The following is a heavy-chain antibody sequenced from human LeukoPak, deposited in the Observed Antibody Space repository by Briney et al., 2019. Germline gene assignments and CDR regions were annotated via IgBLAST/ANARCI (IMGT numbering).Heavy chain of an antibody. D-gene: IGHD6-19*01. CDR2: FDPEDGET. V-gene: IGHV1-24*01. CDR1: GYTLTELS. Sequence: GASVKVSCKVSGYTLTELSMHWVRQAPGKGLEWMGGFDPEDGETIYAQKFQGRVTMTEVTSTDTAYMELSSLRSEDTAVYYCARGGEQWLVPNDYWGQGTLVTVSS. CDR3: ARGGEQWLVPNDY. J-gene: IGHJ4*02.